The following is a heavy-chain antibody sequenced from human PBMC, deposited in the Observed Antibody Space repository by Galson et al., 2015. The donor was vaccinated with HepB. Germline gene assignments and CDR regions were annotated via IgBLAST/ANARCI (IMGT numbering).Heavy chain of an antibody. CDR2: ISYDGSNK. D-gene: IGHD3-10*01. CDR3: AKGPIRPGSAATSPDFDY. J-gene: IGHJ4*02. CDR1: GFTFSSYG. V-gene: IGHV3-30*18. Sequence: SLRLSCAASGFTFSSYGMHWVRQAPGKGLEWVAVISYDGSNKYYADSVKGRFTISRDNSKNTLYLQMNSLRAEDAAVYFCAKGPIRPGSAATSPDFDYWGQGTLVTVSS.